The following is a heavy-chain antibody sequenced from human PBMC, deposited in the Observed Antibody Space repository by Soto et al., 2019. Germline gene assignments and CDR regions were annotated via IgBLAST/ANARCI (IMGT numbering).Heavy chain of an antibody. CDR1: GGTFSSYA. Sequence: SVKGAFKASGGTFSSYAISWVRQAPGQGLEWTVGIIPIFGTANYAQKFQGRVTITADESTSTAYMELSSLRSEDTAVYYCAREIAAAGVNYWGQGTLVTVSS. CDR3: AREIAAAGVNY. CDR2: IIPIFGTA. V-gene: IGHV1-69*13. D-gene: IGHD6-13*01. J-gene: IGHJ4*02.